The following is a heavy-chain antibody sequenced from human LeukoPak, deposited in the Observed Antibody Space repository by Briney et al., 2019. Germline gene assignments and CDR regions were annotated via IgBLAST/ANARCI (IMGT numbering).Heavy chain of an antibody. D-gene: IGHD2-2*01. Sequence: SETLSLTCTVSGGSMSSYYWSWIRQPPGKGLEWIGYIYYSGSTNYNPSLKSRVTISVDTSKNQFSLKLSSVTAADTAVYYCARQYQTTGWFDPWGEGTLVTVSS. CDR1: GGSMSSYY. CDR2: IYYSGST. J-gene: IGHJ5*02. V-gene: IGHV4-59*01. CDR3: ARQYQTTGWFDP.